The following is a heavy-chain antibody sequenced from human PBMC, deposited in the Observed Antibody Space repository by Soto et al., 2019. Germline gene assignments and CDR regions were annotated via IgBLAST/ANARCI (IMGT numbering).Heavy chain of an antibody. J-gene: IGHJ4*02. CDR3: AKVLFPGYSGYGSFDY. CDR2: ISGSGGST. CDR1: GFTFSSYA. D-gene: IGHD5-12*01. Sequence: HPVGSLRLSCAASGFTFSSYAMSWVRQAPGKGLEWVSAISGSGGSTYYADSVKGRFTISRDNSKNTLYLQMNSLRAEDTAVYYCAKVLFPGYSGYGSFDYWGQGTLVTVSS. V-gene: IGHV3-23*01.